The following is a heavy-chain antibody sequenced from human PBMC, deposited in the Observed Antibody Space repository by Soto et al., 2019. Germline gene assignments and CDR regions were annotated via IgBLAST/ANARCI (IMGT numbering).Heavy chain of an antibody. J-gene: IGHJ5*02. Sequence: SETLSLTCTVSGGSISSSSYYWGWIRQPPGKGLEWIGSIYYSGSTYYNPSLKSRVTISVDTSKNQFSLKLSSVTAADTAVYYCARRLRVTTVTTEIYNWFDPWGQGTLVTVSS. CDR1: GGSISSSSYY. D-gene: IGHD4-17*01. CDR2: IYYSGST. V-gene: IGHV4-39*01. CDR3: ARRLRVTTVTTEIYNWFDP.